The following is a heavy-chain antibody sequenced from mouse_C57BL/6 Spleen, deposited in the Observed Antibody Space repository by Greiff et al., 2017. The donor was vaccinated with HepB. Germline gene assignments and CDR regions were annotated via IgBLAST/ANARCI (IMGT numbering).Heavy chain of an antibody. Sequence: EVQLQESGPELVKPGASVKMSCKASGYTFTDYNMHWVKQSHGKSLEWIGYINPNNGGTSYNQKFKGKATLTVNKSSSTAYMELRSLTSEDSAFYYCARGGNYEVYFDYWGQGTTLTVSS. CDR3: ARGGNYEVYFDY. CDR2: INPNNGGT. V-gene: IGHV1-22*01. J-gene: IGHJ2*01. CDR1: GYTFTDYN. D-gene: IGHD2-1*01.